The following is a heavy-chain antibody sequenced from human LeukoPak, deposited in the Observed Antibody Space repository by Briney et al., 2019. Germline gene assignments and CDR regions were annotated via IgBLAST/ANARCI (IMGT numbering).Heavy chain of an antibody. Sequence: GGSLRLSCAASGFTFSSYWMSWVRQASGKGLEWVGRIRSKANSYATAYAASVKGRFTISRDDSKNTAYLQMNSLKTEDTAVYYCSSPYYDSSGYWSPLDYWGQGTLVTVSS. J-gene: IGHJ4*02. CDR3: SSPYYDSSGYWSPLDY. D-gene: IGHD3-22*01. CDR2: IRSKANSYAT. V-gene: IGHV3-73*01. CDR1: GFTFSSYW.